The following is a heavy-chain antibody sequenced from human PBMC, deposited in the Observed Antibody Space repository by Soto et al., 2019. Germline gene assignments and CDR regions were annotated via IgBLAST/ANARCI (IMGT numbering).Heavy chain of an antibody. D-gene: IGHD2-15*01. CDR2: INTDGSNT. CDR3: AREFCSGGNCYTYYFDP. CDR1: GLTLNSYW. Sequence: GGSLRLSCAASGLTLNSYWMHWVRHAPGKGLVWVSHINTDGSNTNYADSVKGRFTISRDNAKSTLFLQMNSLRDEDTAVYYCAREFCSGGNCYTYYFDPWGQGIPVTVS. V-gene: IGHV3-74*01. J-gene: IGHJ5*02.